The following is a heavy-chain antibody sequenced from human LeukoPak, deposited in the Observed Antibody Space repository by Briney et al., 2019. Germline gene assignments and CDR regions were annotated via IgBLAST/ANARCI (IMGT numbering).Heavy chain of an antibody. Sequence: GSSVKVSCKASGYTFTGYYLHWVRQAPGQGLEWVGWINPNSGGTDYAQKFQGRVTMTRDTSISTAYMELSSLRSEDTAVYYCARGIYYYGSGSYPDYWGQGTLVTVSS. D-gene: IGHD3-10*01. V-gene: IGHV1-2*02. CDR3: ARGIYYYGSGSYPDY. J-gene: IGHJ4*02. CDR2: INPNSGGT. CDR1: GYTFTGYY.